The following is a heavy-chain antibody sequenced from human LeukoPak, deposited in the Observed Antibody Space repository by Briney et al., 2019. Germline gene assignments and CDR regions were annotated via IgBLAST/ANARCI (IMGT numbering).Heavy chain of an antibody. CDR2: ISPNGDST. V-gene: IGHV3-23*01. CDR3: ARNWGLDY. Sequence: GGSLRLSCAASGFTFNIHAMTWARQAPGRGLEWVSVISPNGDSTFYADSVKGRFTISRDNSKNMVFLQMDSLGAEDMAVHYCARNWGLDYWGQGTLVTVSS. D-gene: IGHD7-27*01. CDR1: GFTFNIHA. J-gene: IGHJ4*02.